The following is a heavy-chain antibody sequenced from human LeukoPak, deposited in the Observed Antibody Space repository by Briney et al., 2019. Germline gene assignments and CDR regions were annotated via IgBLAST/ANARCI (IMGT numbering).Heavy chain of an antibody. CDR1: GFTFNTYT. J-gene: IGHJ4*02. CDR2: ISGSGGST. CDR3: AKYTAYSTGWPSY. V-gene: IGHV3-23*01. Sequence: GSLRLSCAASGFTFNTYTMSWVRQAPGKGLEWVSTISGSGGSTYYADSVKGRFTISRDNSKNTLYLQMSSLRAEDTAVYYCAKYTAYSTGWPSYWGQGTLVTVS. D-gene: IGHD6-19*01.